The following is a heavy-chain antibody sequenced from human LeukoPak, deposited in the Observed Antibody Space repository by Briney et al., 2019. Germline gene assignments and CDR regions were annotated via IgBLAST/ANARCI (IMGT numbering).Heavy chain of an antibody. D-gene: IGHD6-13*01. J-gene: IGHJ4*02. CDR3: AKTGLSSSWLFDY. CDR1: GFTFSSYA. CDR2: ISGGGTTT. V-gene: IGHV3-23*01. Sequence: SGGSLRLSCAASGFTFSSYAMSWVRQAPGKGLEWVSGISGGGTTTYYADSVKGRFTISRNNSKNTLYLQMNSLRAEDTAVYYCAKTGLSSSWLFDYWGQGTLVTVSS.